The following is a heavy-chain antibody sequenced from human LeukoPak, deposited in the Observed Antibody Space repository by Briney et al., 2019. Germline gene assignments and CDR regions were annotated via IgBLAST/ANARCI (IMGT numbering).Heavy chain of an antibody. Sequence: GGSLRLSCAASGFTFSSYWMSWVRQAPGKGLEWVANIKQDGSEKYYVDSVKGRFTISRDNAKNSLYLQMNSLRAEDTAVYYCARDGDFYDSSGYYYYYYMDVLGKGTTVTVSS. D-gene: IGHD3-22*01. CDR1: GFTFSSYW. CDR2: IKQDGSEK. CDR3: ARDGDFYDSSGYYYYYYMDV. J-gene: IGHJ6*03. V-gene: IGHV3-7*01.